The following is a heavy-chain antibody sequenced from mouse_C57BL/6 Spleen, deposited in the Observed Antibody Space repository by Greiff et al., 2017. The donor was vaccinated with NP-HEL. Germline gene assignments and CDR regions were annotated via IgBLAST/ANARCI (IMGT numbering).Heavy chain of an antibody. Sequence: EVQLQQSGPELVKPGASVKIPCKASGYTFTDYNMDWVKQSHGKSLEWIGDINPNNGGTIYNQKFKGKATLTVDESSSTAYMELRSLTSEDTAVYYCARPSYYGSSYFDYWGQGTTLTVSS. D-gene: IGHD1-1*01. CDR2: INPNNGGT. CDR1: GYTFTDYN. J-gene: IGHJ2*01. CDR3: ARPSYYGSSYFDY. V-gene: IGHV1-18*01.